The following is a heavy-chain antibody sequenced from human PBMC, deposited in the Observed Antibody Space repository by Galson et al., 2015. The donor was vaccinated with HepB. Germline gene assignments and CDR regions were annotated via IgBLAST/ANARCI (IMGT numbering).Heavy chain of an antibody. D-gene: IGHD6-13*01. CDR3: ARSGSSSWYNYYYYGMDV. V-gene: IGHV3-48*03. J-gene: IGHJ6*02. Sequence: SLRLSCAASGFTFSSYEMNWVRQAPGKGLEWVSYISSSGSTIYYADSVKGRFTISRDNAKNSLYLQMNSLRAEDTAVYYCARSGSSSWYNYYYYGMDVWGQGTTVTVSS. CDR1: GFTFSSYE. CDR2: ISSSGSTI.